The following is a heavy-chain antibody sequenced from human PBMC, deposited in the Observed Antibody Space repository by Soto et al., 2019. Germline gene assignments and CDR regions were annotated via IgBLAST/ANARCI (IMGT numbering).Heavy chain of an antibody. D-gene: IGHD3-10*01. CDR3: ARGSYGSGSYYMGWGYYYYYMDV. CDR2: MNPNSGNT. Sequence: GASGNVSCKASGYTFASYDINWVRQATGQGLEWMGWMNPNSGNTGYAQKFQGRVTMTRNTSISTAYMELSSLRSEDTAVYYCARGSYGSGSYYMGWGYYYYYMDVWGKGTTVTVSS. V-gene: IGHV1-8*01. J-gene: IGHJ6*03. CDR1: GYTFASYD.